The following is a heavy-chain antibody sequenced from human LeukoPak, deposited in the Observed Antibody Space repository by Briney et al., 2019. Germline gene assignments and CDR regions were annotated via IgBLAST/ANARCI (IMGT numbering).Heavy chain of an antibody. Sequence: SETLSLTCTVSGGSISSGDYYWSWIRQPPGKGLEWIGYIYYSGSTYYNPSLKSRVTISVDTSKNQFSLKLSSVTAADTAVYYCARARYYYGSGSSYNWFDPWAREPWSPPPQ. V-gene: IGHV4-30-4*01. CDR1: GGSISSGDYY. CDR2: IYYSGST. CDR3: ARARYYYGSGSSYNWFDP. D-gene: IGHD3-10*01. J-gene: IGHJ5*02.